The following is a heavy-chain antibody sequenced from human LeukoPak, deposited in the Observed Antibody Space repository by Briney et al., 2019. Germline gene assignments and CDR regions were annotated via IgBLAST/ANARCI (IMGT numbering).Heavy chain of an antibody. CDR3: ASGPLPPGIAAY. CDR2: IDHIGTT. V-gene: IGHV4-39*07. D-gene: IGHD6-13*01. Sequence: PSETLSLTCTVSGDSISSNYYYWGWIRQPPGKGLEWIGSIDHIGTTYYNPSLKSRVLVSVDTSKNQFSLKLSSVTAADTAVYYCASGPLPPGIAAYWGQGTLVTVSP. CDR1: GDSISSNYYY. J-gene: IGHJ4*02.